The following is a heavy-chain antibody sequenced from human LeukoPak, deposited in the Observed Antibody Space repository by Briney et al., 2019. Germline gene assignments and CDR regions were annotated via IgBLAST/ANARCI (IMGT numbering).Heavy chain of an antibody. CDR1: GFTFSSYA. V-gene: IGHV3-23*01. J-gene: IGHJ4*02. CDR2: ISGSGGST. Sequence: WGSLRLSCAPSGFTFSSYAMSWVRQAPGKGLEWVSAISGSGGSTYYADSVKGRFTISRDNSKNTLYLQMNSLRAEDMAVYYCAKVASGYSVDYWGQGTLVTVSS. CDR3: AKVASGYSVDY. D-gene: IGHD5/OR15-5a*01.